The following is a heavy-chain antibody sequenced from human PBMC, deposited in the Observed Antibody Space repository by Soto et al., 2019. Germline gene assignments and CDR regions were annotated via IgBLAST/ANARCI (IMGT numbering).Heavy chain of an antibody. CDR3: ARRYGGNFDY. CDR1: GGYISSGGYS. Sequence: SETLSLTCTVSGGYISSGGYSWTWIRQHPGKGLEWIGYIYYSGSTNYNPSLKSRVTISVDTSKNQFSLKLSSVTAADTAVYYCARRYGGNFDYWGQGTLVTVSS. CDR2: IYYSGST. D-gene: IGHD1-26*01. J-gene: IGHJ4*02. V-gene: IGHV4-61*08.